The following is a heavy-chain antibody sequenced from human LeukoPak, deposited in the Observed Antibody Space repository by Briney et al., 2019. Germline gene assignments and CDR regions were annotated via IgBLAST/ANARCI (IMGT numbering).Heavy chain of an antibody. CDR2: ISYDGSNK. D-gene: IGHD2-2*01. Sequence: GGSLRLSCAASGFTFSSYAMHWVRQAPGKGLEWVAVISYDGSNKYYADSVKGRFTISRDNSKNTLYLQMNSLRAEDTAVYYCARDQCSSTSCNIDYWGQGTLVTVSS. V-gene: IGHV3-30*04. CDR1: GFTFSSYA. CDR3: ARDQCSSTSCNIDY. J-gene: IGHJ4*02.